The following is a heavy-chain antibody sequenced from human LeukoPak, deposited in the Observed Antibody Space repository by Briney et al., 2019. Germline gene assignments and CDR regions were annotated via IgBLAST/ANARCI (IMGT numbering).Heavy chain of an antibody. J-gene: IGHJ6*02. CDR2: IIPILGTA. CDR3: ARRSVAAAGPLYYYYGMDV. CDR1: GGIFSSYG. D-gene: IGHD6-13*01. V-gene: IGHV1-69*13. Sequence: SVKVSCKASGGIFSSYGLSWMRQAPGQGLEWMGAIIPILGTAHYAQKFQGRVTITADESTSTADMELSSLRSEDTAVYYCARRSVAAAGPLYYYYGMDVWGQGTTVTVSS.